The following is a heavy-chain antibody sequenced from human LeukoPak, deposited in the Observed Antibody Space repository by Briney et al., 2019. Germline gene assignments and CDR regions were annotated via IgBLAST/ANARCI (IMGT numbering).Heavy chain of an antibody. D-gene: IGHD3-22*01. J-gene: IGHJ4*02. CDR3: AKDQPGGMYYYDSSGSKRVY. CDR1: GFTLSSYA. CDR2: ISGSGGST. Sequence: PGGSLRLSCAASGFTLSSYAMSWVRQAPGKGLEWVSAISGSGGSTYYADSVKGRFTIARDNSKNTLYLQMNSLRAEDTAVYYCAKDQPGGMYYYDSSGSKRVYWGQGTLVTVSS. V-gene: IGHV3-23*01.